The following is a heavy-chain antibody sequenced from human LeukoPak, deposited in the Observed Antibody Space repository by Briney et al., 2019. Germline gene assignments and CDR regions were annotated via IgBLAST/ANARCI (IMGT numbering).Heavy chain of an antibody. CDR1: GYTLTNYD. J-gene: IGHJ6*03. V-gene: IGHV1-8*03. D-gene: IGHD2-2*01. CDR3: ARRARDCSRTSCFNYYYYTDV. Sequence: ASVKVSCKASGYTLTNYDINWVRQATGQGLEWMGWLNPNNGKTGYAQKFQGRVTITRDTSISTAYMELSSLRSEDTAVYYCARRARDCSRTSCFNYYYYTDVWGKGTTVTVSS. CDR2: LNPNNGKT.